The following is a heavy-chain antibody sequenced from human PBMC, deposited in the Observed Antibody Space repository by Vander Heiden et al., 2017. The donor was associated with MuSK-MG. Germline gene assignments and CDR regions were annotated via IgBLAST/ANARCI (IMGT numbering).Heavy chain of an antibody. Sequence: QVQLVQSGAEVKNPGAAVQVSCRSSGYSFTGYDMHWVRQAPGQGLEWMGWINPNSGGTNYAQKFQGRATMTRDTSISTAYMELSRLRSDDTAVYYCARAPIAADDAFDIWGQGTMVTVSS. V-gene: IGHV1-2*02. J-gene: IGHJ3*02. CDR3: ARAPIAADDAFDI. D-gene: IGHD6-13*01. CDR1: GYSFTGYD. CDR2: INPNSGGT.